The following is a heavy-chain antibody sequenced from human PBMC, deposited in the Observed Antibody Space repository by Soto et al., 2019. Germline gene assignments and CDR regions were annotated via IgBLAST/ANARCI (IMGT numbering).Heavy chain of an antibody. CDR1: GFTFSSYS. CDR2: ISSSSSYI. V-gene: IGHV3-21*01. D-gene: IGHD2-15*01. Sequence: GGSLRLSCAASGFTFSSYSMNWVRQAPGKGLEWVSSISSSSSYIYYADSVKGRFTISRDNAKNSLYLQMNSLRAEDTAVYYCARDNGYCSGGSCYSQGIYYYMDVWGKGTTVTVSS. J-gene: IGHJ6*03. CDR3: ARDNGYCSGGSCYSQGIYYYMDV.